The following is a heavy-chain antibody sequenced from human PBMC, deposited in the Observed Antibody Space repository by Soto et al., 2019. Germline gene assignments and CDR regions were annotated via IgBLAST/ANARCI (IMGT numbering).Heavy chain of an antibody. CDR2: IYYSGST. CDR3: ARVEPGTSSNWFDP. D-gene: IGHD2-2*01. J-gene: IGHJ5*02. CDR1: GGSISSGGYY. Sequence: PSETLSLTCTVSGGSISSGGYYWSWIRQHPGKGLEWIGYIYYSGSTYYNPSLKSRVTISVDTSKNQFSLKLSSVTAADTAVYYCARVEPGTSSNWFDPWGQGTLVTVSS. V-gene: IGHV4-31*03.